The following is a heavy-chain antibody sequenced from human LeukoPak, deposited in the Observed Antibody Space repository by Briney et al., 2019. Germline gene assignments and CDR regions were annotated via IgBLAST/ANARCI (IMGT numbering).Heavy chain of an antibody. CDR2: IYSDGSRT. V-gene: IGHV3-74*01. J-gene: IGHJ4*02. CDR3: ARYPKG. CDR1: GFTFSSYW. Sequence: PGGSLRLSCAASGFTFSSYWMHWVRHAPGKGLVWVSRIYSDGSRTDYADSVKGRFTISRDNAKNTLYPQMNSLRAEDTAVYYCARYPKGWGQGTLVTVSS.